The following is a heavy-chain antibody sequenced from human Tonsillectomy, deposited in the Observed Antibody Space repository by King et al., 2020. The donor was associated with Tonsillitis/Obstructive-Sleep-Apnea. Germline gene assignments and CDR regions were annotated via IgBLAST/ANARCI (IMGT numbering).Heavy chain of an antibody. CDR1: GFTVGSKN. V-gene: IGHV3-66*01. J-gene: IGHJ4*02. D-gene: IGHD5-18*01. CDR3: VRGYGHY. CDR2: IYRGGST. Sequence: ESQLVQSGGGLVQPGGSLRLSCAASGFTVGSKNMSWVRQAPGKGLEWVSLIYRGGSTDDADSVKGRFSISRDNSKKTVYLQMKSLTAEDTAMYYCVRGYGHYWGQGTLVTVSS.